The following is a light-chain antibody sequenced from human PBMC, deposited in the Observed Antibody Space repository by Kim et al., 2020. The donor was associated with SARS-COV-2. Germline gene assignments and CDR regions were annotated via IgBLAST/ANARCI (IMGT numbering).Light chain of an antibody. CDR1: QNIGNW. CDR3: QQYFNYMYT. V-gene: IGKV1-5*03. J-gene: IGKJ2*01. Sequence: DIQMTQSPSSLSASVGDRVIVTCRASQNIGNWLAWYQHIPGRAPKLLVYRASTLETGVASRFSGSGSGTEFTLTISGLQPDDTATYFCQQYFNYMYTFRQGTNLDIK. CDR2: RAS.